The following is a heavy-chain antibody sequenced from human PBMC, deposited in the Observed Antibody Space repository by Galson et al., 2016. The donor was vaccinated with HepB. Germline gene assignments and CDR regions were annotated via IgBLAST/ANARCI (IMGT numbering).Heavy chain of an antibody. D-gene: IGHD3-3*01. CDR3: ALTHGRVENYDFWTADYPDRYYGLDV. Sequence: PALVKPTQTLTLTCSFSGFSVSTSGVGVGWIRQPPGKALEWLALIYWDDDRRYSPSLKSRLTITTDTSKNQVVLRMTNMDPVDTATYYCALTHGRVENYDFWTADYPDRYYGLDVWGQGTTVTVSS. CDR1: GFSVSTSGVG. J-gene: IGHJ6*02. V-gene: IGHV2-5*02. CDR2: IYWDDDR.